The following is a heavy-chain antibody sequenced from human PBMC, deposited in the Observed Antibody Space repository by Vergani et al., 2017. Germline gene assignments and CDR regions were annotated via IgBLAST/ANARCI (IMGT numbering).Heavy chain of an antibody. V-gene: IGHV4-34*01. Sequence: QVQLQQWGAGLLKPSETLSLTCAVYGGSFSGYYWSWIRQPPGKGLEWIGEINHSGSTNYNPSLKSRVTISVDTSKNQFSLTLSSVTAADTAVYYCARGSIAARPLDYWGQGTLVTVSS. CDR3: ARGSIAARPLDY. J-gene: IGHJ4*02. CDR2: INHSGST. CDR1: GGSFSGYY. D-gene: IGHD6-6*01.